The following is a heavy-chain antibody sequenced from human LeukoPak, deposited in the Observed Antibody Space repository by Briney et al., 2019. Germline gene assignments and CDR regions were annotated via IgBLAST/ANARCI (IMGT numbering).Heavy chain of an antibody. J-gene: IGHJ4*02. D-gene: IGHD5-12*01. CDR2: IYYSGST. CDR1: DDSISSYY. V-gene: IGHV4-59*01. CDR3: ARDLRGYSGYDYFDY. Sequence: PSETLSLTCTVSDDSISSYYWSWIRQPPGKGLEWIGYIYYSGSTNYNPSLKSRVTISVDTSKNQVSLKLSSVTAADTAVYYCARDLRGYSGYDYFDYWGQGTLVTVSS.